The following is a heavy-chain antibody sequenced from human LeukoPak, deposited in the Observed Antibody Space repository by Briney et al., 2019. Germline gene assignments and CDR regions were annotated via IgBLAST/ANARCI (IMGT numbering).Heavy chain of an antibody. Sequence: GRSLKISCKGSGYSFTSYWIGWVRQMPGKGLEWMGIIHPGDSDTRYSPSFQGQVTISADKSISTAYLQWSSLKASDTAMYFCARLFRGCSGGSCYPYYFDYWGQGTLVTVSS. J-gene: IGHJ4*02. D-gene: IGHD2-15*01. V-gene: IGHV5-51*03. CDR1: GYSFTSYW. CDR3: ARLFRGCSGGSCYPYYFDY. CDR2: IHPGDSDT.